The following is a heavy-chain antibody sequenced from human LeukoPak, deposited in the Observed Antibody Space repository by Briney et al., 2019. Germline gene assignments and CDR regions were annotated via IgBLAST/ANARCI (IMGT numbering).Heavy chain of an antibody. CDR1: GGSISIGSSY. Sequence: SETLSLTCTVSGGSISIGSSYWSWIRQPAGKGLEWVGRISTSDSTNNNPSVKSRVTMSVDTSKNQCSLKLTAETAAETAVYYCARDLEGIDSRSWYSYYYMDVWGKGTTVTVSS. J-gene: IGHJ6*03. CDR3: ARDLEGIDSRSWYSYYYMDV. V-gene: IGHV4-61*02. CDR2: ISTSDST. D-gene: IGHD6-13*01.